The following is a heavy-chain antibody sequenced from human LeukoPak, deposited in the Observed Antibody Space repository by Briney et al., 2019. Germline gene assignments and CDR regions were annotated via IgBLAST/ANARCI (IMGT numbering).Heavy chain of an antibody. V-gene: IGHV1-18*01. CDR1: GYTFTSYG. Sequence: ASVKVSCKASGYTFTSYGISWVRQAPGQGLEWMGWISAHNGNTNYEEKVQGRVTMTTDTSTSTAYMELRSLRSDDTAVHYCARDKGTVATYYYYYMDVWGKGTTVTVSS. CDR2: ISAHNGNT. D-gene: IGHD6-19*01. J-gene: IGHJ6*03. CDR3: ARDKGTVATYYYYYMDV.